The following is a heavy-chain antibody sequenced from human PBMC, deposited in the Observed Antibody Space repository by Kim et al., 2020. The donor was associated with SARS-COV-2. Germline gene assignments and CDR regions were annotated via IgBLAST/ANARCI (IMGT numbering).Heavy chain of an antibody. V-gene: IGHV5-51*01. Sequence: GESLKISCKGSGYTFTNYWIGWVRQMPGKGLEWMGIIYPGDSDTRYSPSFQGQVTISADKSISTAYLQWSSLKASDTAMYYCARTLMTTGNWFDPWGQGTQVTVSS. D-gene: IGHD4-17*01. CDR3: ARTLMTTGNWFDP. J-gene: IGHJ5*02. CDR2: IYPGDSDT. CDR1: GYTFTNYW.